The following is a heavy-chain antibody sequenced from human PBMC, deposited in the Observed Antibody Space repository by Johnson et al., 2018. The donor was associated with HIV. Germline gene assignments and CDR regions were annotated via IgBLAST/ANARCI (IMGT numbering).Heavy chain of an antibody. CDR1: GFTFNNYA. Sequence: QVQLVESGGGVVQPGRSLRLSCAASGFTFNNYALHWVRQAPGKGLEWVAVISYDGSNKYYADSVKGRFTISRDNSKNTLYLQMNSLRAEDTAVYYCANLPTRRSYYTLGAFDIWGQGTMVTFSS. D-gene: IGHD1-26*01. CDR2: ISYDGSNK. J-gene: IGHJ3*02. V-gene: IGHV3-30-3*01. CDR3: ANLPTRRSYYTLGAFDI.